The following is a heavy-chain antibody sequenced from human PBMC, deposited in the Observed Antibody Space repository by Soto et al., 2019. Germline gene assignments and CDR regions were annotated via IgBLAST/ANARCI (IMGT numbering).Heavy chain of an antibody. V-gene: IGHV4-39*01. CDR3: ARVSSVAGRGYWYFDL. J-gene: IGHJ2*01. CDR1: GGSISSSSYY. D-gene: IGHD6-19*01. CDR2: IFYSGST. Sequence: QLQLQESGPGLVKPSETLSLTCTVSGGSISSSSYYWGWIRQPPGKGLEWIGSIFYSGSTYYNPSLKSRVTISVDTSKIQFSLKLSSVTAADTAVYYCARVSSVAGRGYWYFDLWGRGTLVTVSS.